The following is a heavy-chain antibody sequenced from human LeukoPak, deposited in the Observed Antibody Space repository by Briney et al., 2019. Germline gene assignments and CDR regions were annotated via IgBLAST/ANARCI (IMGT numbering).Heavy chain of an antibody. CDR3: ARENEYYFDY. Sequence: GGSLRLSCAASGFTFSSYSMNWVRQAPGKGLEWVSYISSSSSTIYYADSVKGRFTISRDNAKNSLYLQMNSLRAEDTAVYYCARENEYYFDYWGQGTLVTVSP. CDR1: GFTFSSYS. J-gene: IGHJ4*02. D-gene: IGHD1-1*01. CDR2: ISSSSSTI. V-gene: IGHV3-48*01.